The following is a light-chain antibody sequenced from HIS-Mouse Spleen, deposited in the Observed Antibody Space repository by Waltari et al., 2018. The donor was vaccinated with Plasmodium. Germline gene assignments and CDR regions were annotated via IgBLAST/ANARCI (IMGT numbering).Light chain of an antibody. CDR3: QQYNNWSFT. CDR2: GAS. CDR1: QSVSSN. V-gene: IGKV3-15*01. Sequence: EIVMTQSPATLSVSPGERATLSCRASQSVSSNLAWYQQKPGQAPRLLIYGASTRATGIPARVSGSWSGTEFTLTISRLQSEDFAVYYCQQYNNWSFTFGPGTKVDIK. J-gene: IGKJ3*01.